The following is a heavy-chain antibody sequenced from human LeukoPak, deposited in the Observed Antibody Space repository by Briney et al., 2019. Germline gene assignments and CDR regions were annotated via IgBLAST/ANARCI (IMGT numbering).Heavy chain of an antibody. CDR1: GFIIISYR. V-gene: IGHV3-7*01. J-gene: IGHJ4*02. CDR3: ARGTAFYYDSSGYVY. D-gene: IGHD3-22*01. CDR2: IKQDGSEK. Sequence: PGGSLRLSCAASGFIIISYRMSWVRQAPGKGLEWVANIKQDGSEKYYVDSVKGRFTISRDNAKNSLYLQMNSLRAEDTAVYYCARGTAFYYDSSGYVYWGQGTLVTVSS.